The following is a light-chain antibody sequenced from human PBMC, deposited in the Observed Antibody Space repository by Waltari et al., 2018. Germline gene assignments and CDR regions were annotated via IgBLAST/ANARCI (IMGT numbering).Light chain of an antibody. CDR3: CSYSGARGFDVL. CDR2: EGS. Sequence: QSALTQPASVSGSPGQSITISCTGTASDVGSYDLVSWYQHHPGKAPKVVIYEGSKRPSGVAVRFSGAKSGNTASLTIAGLQAEDEADDYCCSYSGARGFDVLFGGGTKLTVL. V-gene: IGLV2-23*01. CDR1: ASDVGSYDL. J-gene: IGLJ2*01.